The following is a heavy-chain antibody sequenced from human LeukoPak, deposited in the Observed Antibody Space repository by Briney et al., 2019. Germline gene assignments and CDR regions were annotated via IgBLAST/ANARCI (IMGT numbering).Heavy chain of an antibody. Sequence: SGTLSLTCAVSGGSISSSNWWSWVRQPPGKGLEWIGEIYHSGSTNYNPSLKSRVIISVDTSKNQFSLKLTSVTAADTGIYCARFGESSSWYYFFGMDVWGQGTTVTVSS. CDR2: IYHSGST. J-gene: IGHJ6*02. V-gene: IGHV4-4*02. CDR1: GGSISSSNW. CDR3: ARFGESSSWYYFFGMDV. D-gene: IGHD6-13*01.